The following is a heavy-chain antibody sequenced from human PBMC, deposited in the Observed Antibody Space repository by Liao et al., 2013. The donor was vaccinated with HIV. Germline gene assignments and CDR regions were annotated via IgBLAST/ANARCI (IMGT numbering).Heavy chain of an antibody. CDR3: AREGAAGTWYFDY. CDR1: GGSFSGYY. CDR2: ISDSGSA. D-gene: IGHD6-13*01. J-gene: IGHJ4*02. Sequence: QVQLQQWGAGLLKPSETLSLTCAVYGGSFSGYYWSWLRQPPGRGLEWIASISDSGSASYNPSLKSRITISQDTSKNQFSLKMSSVTAADTAVYYCAREGAAGTWYFDYWGQGTLVSVSS. V-gene: IGHV4-34*01.